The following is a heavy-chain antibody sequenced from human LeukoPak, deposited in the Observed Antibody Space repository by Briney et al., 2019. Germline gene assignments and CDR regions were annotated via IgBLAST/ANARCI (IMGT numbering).Heavy chain of an antibody. D-gene: IGHD3-16*01. J-gene: IGHJ3*02. CDR1: GFTFSSYG. CDR2: IWYDGSNK. CDR3: AREGEGYYDAFDI. Sequence: GGSLRLSCAASGFTFSSYGMHGVRQAPGKGLEWVAVIWYDGSNKYYTDSVKGRFTISRDNSKNTLYLQMNSLRAEDTAVYYCAREGEGYYDAFDIWGQGTMVTVSS. V-gene: IGHV3-33*01.